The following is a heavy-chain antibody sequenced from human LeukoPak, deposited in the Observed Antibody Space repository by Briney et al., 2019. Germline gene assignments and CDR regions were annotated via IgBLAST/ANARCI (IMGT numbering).Heavy chain of an antibody. CDR2: INTDGSST. CDR1: GVTFISYG. Sequence: PGGSLRLSCAASGVTFISYGMQWVRQAPGKGLVWVSRINTDGSSTSYADSVKGRFTVSRDNAKNTVYLQVNSLRAEDTAVYFCTRELPREVTLDYWGQGTLVTVSS. J-gene: IGHJ4*01. D-gene: IGHD2-21*02. V-gene: IGHV3-74*01. CDR3: TRELPREVTLDY.